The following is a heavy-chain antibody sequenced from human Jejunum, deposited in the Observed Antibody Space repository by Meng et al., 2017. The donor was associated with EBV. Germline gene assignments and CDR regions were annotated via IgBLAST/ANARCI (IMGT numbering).Heavy chain of an antibody. Sequence: VSRVGPGGGSAQPGGSLQLSWAASGLSSSGSTMHWVSQASGKGLEWVGRIRSKAYSAATAYAASVKGRFTISRDDSKNTAYLQMNSLKTEDTAVYYCTRNLGYCSGGSCAWGQGTLVTVSS. CDR2: IRSKAYSAAT. J-gene: IGHJ5*02. D-gene: IGHD2-15*01. CDR3: TRNLGYCSGGSCA. CDR1: GLSSSGST. V-gene: IGHV3-73*02.